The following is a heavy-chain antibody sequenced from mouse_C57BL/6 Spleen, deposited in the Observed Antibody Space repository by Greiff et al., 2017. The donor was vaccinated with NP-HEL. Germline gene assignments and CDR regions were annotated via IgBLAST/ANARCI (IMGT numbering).Heavy chain of an antibody. J-gene: IGHJ3*01. D-gene: IGHD4-1*01. CDR2: INPNNGGT. CDR1: GYTFTDYN. V-gene: IGHV1-18*01. CDR3: AREGNWGSCAY. Sequence: EVQLQQSGPELVKPGASVKIPCKASGYTFTDYNMDWVKQSHGKSLEWIGDINPNNGGTIYNQKFKGKATLTVDKSSSTAYMEIRSLTSEDTAVYYCAREGNWGSCAYWGQGTLVTDSA.